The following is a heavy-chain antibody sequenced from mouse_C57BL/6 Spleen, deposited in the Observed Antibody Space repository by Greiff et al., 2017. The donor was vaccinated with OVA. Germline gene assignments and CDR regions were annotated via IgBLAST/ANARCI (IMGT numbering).Heavy chain of an antibody. CDR1: GYAFTNYL. Sequence: QVQLQQSGAELVRPGTSVKVSCKASGYAFTNYLIEWVKQRPGQGLEWIGVINPGSGGTNYNEKFKGKATLNADKSSSTAYMQLSSLTSEDSAVYFCARGGSSYRYFDVWGTGTTVTVSS. D-gene: IGHD1-1*01. CDR3: ARGGSSYRYFDV. CDR2: INPGSGGT. V-gene: IGHV1-54*01. J-gene: IGHJ1*03.